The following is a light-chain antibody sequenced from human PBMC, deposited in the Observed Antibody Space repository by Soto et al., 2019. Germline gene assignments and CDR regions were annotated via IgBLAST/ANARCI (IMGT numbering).Light chain of an antibody. CDR3: QQYSNWPRT. V-gene: IGKV3-15*01. J-gene: IGKJ1*01. Sequence: EIGMAQSPATLAVSPGERATLSCRASQSVNSNVAWYQQKPGQAPRLLIHGASTRATGIPARFSGSGSGTEFSLTISSLQSEDFAVYYCQQYSNWPRTFGQGTKVDNK. CDR1: QSVNSN. CDR2: GAS.